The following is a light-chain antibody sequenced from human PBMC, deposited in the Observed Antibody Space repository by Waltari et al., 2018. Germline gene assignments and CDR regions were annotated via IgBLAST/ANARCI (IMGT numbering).Light chain of an antibody. V-gene: IGLV3-19*01. CDR3: NSRDRSGYLLL. CDR1: SLRGSD. J-gene: IGLJ2*01. CDR2: KKN. Sequence: SSELTQDPTVSVALGQTARITCQGDSLRGSDACWYQQKPGQAPVLVIYKKNDRPSGIPDRFSGFTSGNTASLIITGAQAEDEADYYCNSRDRSGYLLLFGGGTKLTVL.